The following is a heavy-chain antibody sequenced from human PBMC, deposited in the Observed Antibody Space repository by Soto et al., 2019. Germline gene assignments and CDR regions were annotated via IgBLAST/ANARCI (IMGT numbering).Heavy chain of an antibody. Sequence: SETLSLTCAVSGSTISSAYYWGWIRQSPGKGLEWIGSIYHSGSIYHSGSTHYNPSLKSRVTISVETSKNQFSLRLTSVIAADTAVYYCARNRTGALFDYWGQGALVTVSS. CDR2: IYHSGST. D-gene: IGHD1-1*01. CDR1: GSTISSAYY. J-gene: IGHJ4*02. V-gene: IGHV4-38-2*01. CDR3: ARNRTGALFDY.